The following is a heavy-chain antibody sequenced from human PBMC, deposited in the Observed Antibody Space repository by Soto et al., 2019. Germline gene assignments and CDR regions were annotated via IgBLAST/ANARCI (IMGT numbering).Heavy chain of an antibody. Sequence: SETLSLTCTVSGGSVSSGIYYWSWIRPPPGKGLEWIGYIYYISRNNYNPSLKSPVTISVETSKNHFSLKLSSVTAEDTAVYYCARVDADIVGKPYGMDVWGQGTTVTVSS. V-gene: IGHV4-61*01. J-gene: IGHJ6*02. CDR1: GGSVSSGIYY. CDR2: IYYISRN. CDR3: ARVDADIVGKPYGMDV. D-gene: IGHD5-12*01.